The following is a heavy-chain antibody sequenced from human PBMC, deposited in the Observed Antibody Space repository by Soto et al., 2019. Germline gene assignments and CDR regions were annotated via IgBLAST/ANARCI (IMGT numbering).Heavy chain of an antibody. CDR3: ARDIVVVPAATADFGYYYYGMDV. CDR2: ISYDGSNK. D-gene: IGHD2-2*01. J-gene: IGHJ6*02. CDR1: GFTLSSYA. V-gene: IGHV3-30-3*01. Sequence: GGSLRLSCAASGFTLSSYAMHWVRQAPGKGLEWVAVISYDGSNKYYADSVKGRFTISRDNSKNTLHLQMNSLRAEDTAVYYCARDIVVVPAATADFGYYYYGMDVWGQGTTVTVSS.